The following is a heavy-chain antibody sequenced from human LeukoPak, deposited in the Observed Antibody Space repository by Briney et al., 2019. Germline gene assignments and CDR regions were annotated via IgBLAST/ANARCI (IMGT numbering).Heavy chain of an antibody. CDR2: IDSSNSLL. J-gene: IGHJ4*02. CDR3: ARDRCSGGSGYFDY. V-gene: IGHV3-48*02. Sequence: GGSLRLSCAASGLTFSTYNMNWVRQAPGKGLEGVSYIDSSNSLLYYAASVKGRFTISRDNGKNSLYLQMNSLRDEDTAVYYCARDRCSGGSGYFDYWGQGTLVTVSS. CDR1: GLTFSTYN. D-gene: IGHD2-15*01.